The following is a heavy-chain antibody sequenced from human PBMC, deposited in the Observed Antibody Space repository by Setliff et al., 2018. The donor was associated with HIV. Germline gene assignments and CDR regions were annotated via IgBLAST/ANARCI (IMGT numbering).Heavy chain of an antibody. CDR2: INHSGST. V-gene: IGHV4-34*01. J-gene: IGHJ3*02. CDR1: GGSFSGYY. CDR3: ARASSRLNCSGGSCYRAPYAFDI. D-gene: IGHD2-15*01. Sequence: SETLSLTCAVYGGSFSGYYWGWIRQPPGKGLEWIGEINHSGSTNYNPSLKSRVTISVDTSKNQFSLKLSSVTAADTAVYYCARASSRLNCSGGSCYRAPYAFDIWGQGTMVTVSS.